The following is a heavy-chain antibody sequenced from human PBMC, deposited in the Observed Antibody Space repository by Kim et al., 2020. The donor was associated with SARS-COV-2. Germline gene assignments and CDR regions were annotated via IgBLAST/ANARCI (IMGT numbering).Heavy chain of an antibody. V-gene: IGHV3-33*01. CDR1: GFTFSSYG. CDR3: ARVDTDTKGYNWFDP. Sequence: GGSLRLSCAASGFTFSSYGMHWVRQAPGKGLEWVAVIWYDGSNKYYADSVKGRFTISRDNSKNTLYLQMNSLRAEDTAVYYCARVDTDTKGYNWFDPWGQGTLVTVSS. D-gene: IGHD5-18*01. J-gene: IGHJ5*02. CDR2: IWYDGSNK.